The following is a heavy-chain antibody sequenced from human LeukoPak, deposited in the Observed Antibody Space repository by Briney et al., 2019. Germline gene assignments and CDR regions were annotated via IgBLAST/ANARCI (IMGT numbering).Heavy chain of an antibody. Sequence: GASVKVSCTASGYTFTGYYMHWVRQAAGQGLEWMGWISAYNGNTNYAQKLQGRVTRTTYTSTSTAYMELRSLRSDDTAVYYCARVRGRIGSDFTFDYWGQGTLVTVSS. J-gene: IGHJ4*02. CDR1: GYTFTGYY. D-gene: IGHD5-12*01. CDR3: ARVRGRIGSDFTFDY. V-gene: IGHV1-18*04. CDR2: ISAYNGNT.